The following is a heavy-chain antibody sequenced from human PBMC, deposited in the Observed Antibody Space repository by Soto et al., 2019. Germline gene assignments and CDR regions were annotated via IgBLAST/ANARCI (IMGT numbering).Heavy chain of an antibody. J-gene: IGHJ5*02. CDR2: IYYSGST. CDR1: GGSLSSGAFY. Sequence: PSETLSLTCTVSGGSLSSGAFYWSWIRQYPGKGLEWIGYIYYSGSTSYNPSLKSRVTMSIDTSKNQFSLRLNSVTAADTAVYYCARLVTHALWFDPWGQGTLVTVSS. D-gene: IGHD2-21*02. CDR3: ARLVTHALWFDP. V-gene: IGHV4-31*03.